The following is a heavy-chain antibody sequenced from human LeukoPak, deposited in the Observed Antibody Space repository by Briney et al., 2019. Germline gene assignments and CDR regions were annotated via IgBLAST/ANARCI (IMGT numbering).Heavy chain of an antibody. V-gene: IGHV4-38-2*01. CDR1: GSSISSSYY. CDR2: ISHSGST. D-gene: IGHD5-24*01. CDR3: ARVNTVMATFDY. J-gene: IGHJ4*02. Sequence: SETLSLTCAVSGSSISSSYYGAWIRPPPGKGLEWIATISHSGSTYYNPSLQSRVTISVDMSQHQHSLRLNSVTVADTSVCFCARVNTVMATFDYWGQGTPVTVSS.